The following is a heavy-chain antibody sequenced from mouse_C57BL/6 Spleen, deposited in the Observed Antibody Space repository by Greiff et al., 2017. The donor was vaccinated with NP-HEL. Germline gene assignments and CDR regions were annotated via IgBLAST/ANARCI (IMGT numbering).Heavy chain of an antibody. Sequence: QVQLKESGAELVRPGASVKLSCKASGYTFTDYYINWVKQRPGQGLEWIARIYPGSGNTYYNEKFKGKATLTAEKSSSTAYMQLSSLTSEDSAVYFWARSGDGYPYYAMDYWGQGTSVTVSS. CDR2: IYPGSGNT. J-gene: IGHJ4*01. CDR1: GYTFTDYY. V-gene: IGHV1-76*01. D-gene: IGHD2-3*01. CDR3: ARSGDGYPYYAMDY.